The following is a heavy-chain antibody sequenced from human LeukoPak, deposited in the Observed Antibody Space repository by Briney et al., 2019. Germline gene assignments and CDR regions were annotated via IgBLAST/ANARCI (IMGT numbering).Heavy chain of an antibody. Sequence: HPGRSLRLSCAASGFTFSSYGMHWVRQAPGKGLEWVAVIWYDGSNKYYADSVKGRFTISRDNSKNTLYLQMNSLRAEDTAVYYCARDGVMRAAPDYWGQGTLVTVSS. D-gene: IGHD6-6*01. CDR1: GFTFSSYG. CDR3: ARDGVMRAAPDY. V-gene: IGHV3-33*01. CDR2: IWYDGSNK. J-gene: IGHJ4*02.